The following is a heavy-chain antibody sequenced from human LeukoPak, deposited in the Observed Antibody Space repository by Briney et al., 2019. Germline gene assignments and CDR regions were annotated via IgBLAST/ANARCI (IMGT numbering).Heavy chain of an antibody. CDR1: RFTFSDYY. D-gene: IGHD3-10*01. J-gene: IGHJ6*02. Sequence: MAGGSLRLSCAASRFTFSDYYMSWIRQAPGKGLEWVSYISSNGGTIYYADSVKGRYTISRDNAKSSLFLQMNSLRAEDTAVYYCARDFPLLSGSGTWGGYGMDVWGQGTTVTVSS. CDR3: ARDFPLLSGSGTWGGYGMDV. V-gene: IGHV3-11*01. CDR2: ISSNGGTI.